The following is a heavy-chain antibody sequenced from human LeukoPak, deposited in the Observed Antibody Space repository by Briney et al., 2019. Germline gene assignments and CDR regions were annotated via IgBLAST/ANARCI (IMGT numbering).Heavy chain of an antibody. Sequence: MSSETLSLTCTVSGCSINGHFWSWIRQPPGKGLEWIGYLYNSGSTNYNPSLKSRVTISVDTSKNQFSLKLSSVTAADTAVYYCAEGVRQPLSMDVWGKGTTVTVSS. J-gene: IGHJ6*03. CDR3: AEGVRQPLSMDV. V-gene: IGHV4-59*11. CDR2: LYNSGST. CDR1: GCSINGHF. D-gene: IGHD3-10*01.